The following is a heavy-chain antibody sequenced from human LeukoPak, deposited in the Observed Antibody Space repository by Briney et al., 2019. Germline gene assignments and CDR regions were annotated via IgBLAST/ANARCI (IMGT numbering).Heavy chain of an antibody. CDR2: ISAYNGNT. D-gene: IGHD6-13*01. J-gene: IGHJ6*02. CDR1: GYTFTSYG. Sequence: ASVKVSCKASGYTFTSYGISWVRQAPGQGLEWMGWISAYNGNTNYAQKFQGRVTITADESTSTAYMELSSLRSEDTAVYYCATPRQLVSHYYYGMDVWGQGTTVTVSS. CDR3: ATPRQLVSHYYYGMDV. V-gene: IGHV1-18*01.